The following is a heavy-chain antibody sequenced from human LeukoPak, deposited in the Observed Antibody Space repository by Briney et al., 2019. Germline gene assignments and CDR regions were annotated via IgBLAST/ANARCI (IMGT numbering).Heavy chain of an antibody. CDR3: ARDFPDSSSSRRFDY. CDR1: GGSISSYY. D-gene: IGHD6-6*01. Sequence: SETLSLTCTVSGGSISSYYWSWIRQPPGKGLEWIGYIYYSGCTNYNPSLKSRVTISVDTSKNQFSLKLSSVTAADTAVYYCARDFPDSSSSRRFDYWGQGTLVTVSS. V-gene: IGHV4-59*01. CDR2: IYYSGCT. J-gene: IGHJ4*02.